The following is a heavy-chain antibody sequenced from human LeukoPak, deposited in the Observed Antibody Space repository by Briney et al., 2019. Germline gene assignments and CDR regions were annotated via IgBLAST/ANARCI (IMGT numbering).Heavy chain of an antibody. Sequence: GGSLRLSCVASGFTFSSYGMHWVRQPPGKGLEWVSNIGTSSTTIYYADSVKGRFTISRDNAKNSLYLQMNSLRADDTAVYYCARFAAGGSYYYYMDVWGKGTTVTVSS. V-gene: IGHV3-48*01. D-gene: IGHD6-25*01. CDR1: GFTFSSYG. CDR3: ARFAAGGSYYYYMDV. CDR2: IGTSSTTI. J-gene: IGHJ6*03.